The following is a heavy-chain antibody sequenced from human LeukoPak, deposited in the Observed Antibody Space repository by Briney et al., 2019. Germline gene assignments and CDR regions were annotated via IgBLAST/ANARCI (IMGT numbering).Heavy chain of an antibody. CDR3: ARDFLTILGAFDI. J-gene: IGHJ3*02. CDR2: ISSSSSYI. Sequence: PGGSLRLSCAASGFTFSSYSMNWVRQAPGKGLEWVSSISSSSSYIYHADSVKGRFTISRDNAKNSLYLQMNSLRAEDTAVYYCARDFLTILGAFDIWGQGTMVTVSS. V-gene: IGHV3-21*01. D-gene: IGHD3-9*01. CDR1: GFTFSSYS.